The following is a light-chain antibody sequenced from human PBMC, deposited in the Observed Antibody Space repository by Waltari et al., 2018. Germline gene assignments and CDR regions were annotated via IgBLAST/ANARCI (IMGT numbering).Light chain of an antibody. CDR2: RNK. Sequence: QSVLTQPPSASGTPGQRVTISCSGSSSNIGSNTVHWYQQIPGTTPKLLIDRNKRRPSGCPDRFAGSKSGTSASVAISGRQSEDEADYYCAGWDDSLNVSYVFGTGTKVTVL. CDR3: AGWDDSLNVSYV. CDR1: SSNIGSNT. J-gene: IGLJ1*01. V-gene: IGLV1-44*01.